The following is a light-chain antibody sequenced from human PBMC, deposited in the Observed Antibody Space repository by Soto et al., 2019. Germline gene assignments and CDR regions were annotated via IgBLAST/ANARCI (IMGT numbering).Light chain of an antibody. V-gene: IGKV3-11*01. J-gene: IGKJ5*01. CDR1: QSVSSD. Sequence: ETVMSHSRGTLSVSPGASATXSCRASQSVSSDLAWYQQKPGQSPRLLIYYTSTGATGFPGRFSGSGSGTDFTLTISSLEPKDFAVYYCQHRSNWPPITVGQGTRMEVK. CDR3: QHRSNWPPIT. CDR2: YTS.